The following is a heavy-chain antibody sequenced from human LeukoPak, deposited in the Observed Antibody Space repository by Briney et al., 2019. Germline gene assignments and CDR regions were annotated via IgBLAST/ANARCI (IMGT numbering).Heavy chain of an antibody. V-gene: IGHV3-23*01. Sequence: GGSLRLSCAASGFTFSSYAMSWVRQAPGKGLEWVSAISAGGGSTYYADSVKGRFTISRDNAKNSLYLQMNSLRVEDTAVYYCARGWGERGKCRGGTCNNPQFDYWGRGTLATVSS. CDR3: ARGWGERGKCRGGTCNNPQFDY. D-gene: IGHD2-15*01. CDR2: ISAGGGST. CDR1: GFTFSSYA. J-gene: IGHJ4*02.